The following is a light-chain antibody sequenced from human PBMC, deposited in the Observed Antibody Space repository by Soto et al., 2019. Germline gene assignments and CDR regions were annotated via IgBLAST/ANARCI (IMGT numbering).Light chain of an antibody. CDR3: QQYNVWPLT. J-gene: IGKJ4*01. CDR1: QSVSNN. CDR2: VAS. Sequence: EIVMTQSPATLSVSPGERATLSCRASQSVSNNLAWYQQKPGQTPKLLIYVASTRATGIPARFSGSESGTEFTLTISSLQSEDFAVYYCQQYNVWPLTFGGGTKVEFK. V-gene: IGKV3-15*01.